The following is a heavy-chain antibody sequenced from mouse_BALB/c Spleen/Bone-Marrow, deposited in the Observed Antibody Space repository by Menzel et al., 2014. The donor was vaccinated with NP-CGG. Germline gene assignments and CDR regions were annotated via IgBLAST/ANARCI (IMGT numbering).Heavy chain of an antibody. Sequence: VKLVESGPGLVAPSQSLSITCTVSGFSLTSYGVHWVRQPPGRGLEWLGVIWAGGSTNYNSALMSRLSISKDNSKSQVFLKMNSLQTDDTAMYYCARSTMITEGFAYWGQGTLVTVSA. V-gene: IGHV2-9*02. CDR2: IWAGGST. CDR1: GFSLTSYG. CDR3: ARSTMITEGFAY. J-gene: IGHJ3*01. D-gene: IGHD2-4*01.